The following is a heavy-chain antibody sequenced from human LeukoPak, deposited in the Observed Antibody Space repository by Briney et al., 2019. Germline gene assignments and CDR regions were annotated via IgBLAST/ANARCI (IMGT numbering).Heavy chain of an antibody. Sequence: SETLSLTCAVYGGSFSGYYWSWIRQPPGKGLEWIGEINHSGSTNYNPSLKSRVTISVDTSKNQFSLKLSSVTAADTAVYYCARIRAPMVYAPDFDYWGQRTLVTVSS. J-gene: IGHJ4*02. CDR2: INHSGST. V-gene: IGHV4-34*01. CDR1: GGSFSGYY. CDR3: ARIRAPMVYAPDFDY. D-gene: IGHD2-8*01.